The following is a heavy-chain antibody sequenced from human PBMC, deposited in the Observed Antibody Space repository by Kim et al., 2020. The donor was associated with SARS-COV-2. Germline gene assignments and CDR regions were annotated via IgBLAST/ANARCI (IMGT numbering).Heavy chain of an antibody. V-gene: IGHV6-1*01. CDR2: TYHGSKWYN. Sequence: SQTLSLTCAISGDSVSTVSTVWNWIRQSPSRGLEWLGRTYHGSKWYNDYAVSVKSRITISPDTSKNQFSLQLNSVTPEDTAVHFCASYPSGTRGAFDVWGQGTMVTVSS. D-gene: IGHD6-13*01. CDR3: ASYPSGTRGAFDV. J-gene: IGHJ3*01. CDR1: GDSVSTVSTV.